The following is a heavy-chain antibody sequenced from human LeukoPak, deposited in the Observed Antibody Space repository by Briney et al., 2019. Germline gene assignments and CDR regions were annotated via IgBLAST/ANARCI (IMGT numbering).Heavy chain of an antibody. CDR1: GYTFTSYV. D-gene: IGHD4-23*01. CDR2: ISANKGNT. V-gene: IGHV1-18*01. CDR3: ARGPETQYGGDY. Sequence: ASVRVSCKASGYTFTSYVTSGVPRTLGQGFEGRGGISANKGNTNYAQKPQGRDTMTTDTSTSTAYMELRSLRSDDTAVYYCARGPETQYGGDYWGQGTLVTVSS. J-gene: IGHJ4*02.